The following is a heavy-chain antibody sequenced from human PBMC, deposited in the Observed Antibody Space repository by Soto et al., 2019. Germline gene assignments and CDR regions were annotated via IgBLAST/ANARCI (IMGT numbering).Heavy chain of an antibody. J-gene: IGHJ4*02. CDR3: ARGHPYYFDY. CDR1: GGSISSGGYY. CDR2: IYYSGST. Sequence: TLSLTYTVSGGSISSGGYYWSWIRQHPGKGLEWIGYIYYSGSTYYNPSLKSRVTISVDTSKNQFSLKLSSVTAADTAVYYCARGHPYYFDYWGQGTLVTVSS. V-gene: IGHV4-31*03.